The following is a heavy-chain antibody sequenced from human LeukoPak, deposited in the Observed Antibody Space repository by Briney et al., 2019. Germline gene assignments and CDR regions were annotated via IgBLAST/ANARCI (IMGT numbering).Heavy chain of an antibody. CDR1: GFTFSSYS. CDR2: ISSSSSYI. J-gene: IGHJ5*02. CDR3: ARDWHYTSPTVNWFDP. V-gene: IGHV3-21*01. D-gene: IGHD1-7*01. Sequence: PGGSLRLSCAASGFTFSSYSMNWVRQAPGKGLEWVSSISSSSSYIYYADSVKGRFTISRDNAKNSLYLQMNSLRAEDTAVYYCARDWHYTSPTVNWFDPWGQGTLVTVSS.